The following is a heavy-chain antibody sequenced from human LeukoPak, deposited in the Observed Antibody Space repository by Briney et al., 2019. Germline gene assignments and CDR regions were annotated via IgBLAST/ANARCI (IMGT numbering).Heavy chain of an antibody. Sequence: TGGSLRLSCAASGFTVSSNYMSWVRQAPGKGLEWVSIIYSGDTTYYADSVKGRFTISRDNSKNTLYLQMNSLRAEDTAVYYCARDRGRGKLLLDYWGQGTLVTVSS. J-gene: IGHJ4*02. CDR1: GFTVSSNY. CDR2: IYSGDTT. D-gene: IGHD2-15*01. CDR3: ARDRGRGKLLLDY. V-gene: IGHV3-66*01.